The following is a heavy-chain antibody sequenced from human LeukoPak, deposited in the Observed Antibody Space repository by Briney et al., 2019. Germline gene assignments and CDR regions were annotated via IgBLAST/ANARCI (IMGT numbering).Heavy chain of an antibody. Sequence: SETLSLTCSVSGGSISSGSYYWSWIRQHPGKGLEWIGYMYYSGTAYYNPSLRSRATISVDTSKNQFSLKLSSVTAADTAVYYCARGRGSYSPWGQGTLVTVSS. V-gene: IGHV4-31*02. CDR1: GGSISSGSYY. CDR3: ARGRGSYSP. D-gene: IGHD1-26*01. J-gene: IGHJ4*02. CDR2: MYYSGTA.